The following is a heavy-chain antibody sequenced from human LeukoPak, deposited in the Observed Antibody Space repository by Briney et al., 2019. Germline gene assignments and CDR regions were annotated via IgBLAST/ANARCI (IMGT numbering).Heavy chain of an antibody. D-gene: IGHD6-19*01. CDR2: IYYSGST. Sequence: SETLSLTCTVSGGSISSYYWSWIRQPPGKGLEWIGYIYYSGSTNYNPSLKSRVTISVDTSKNQFSLKLSSVTAADTAVYYCARLAVAGTYGYWGQGTLVTVSS. V-gene: IGHV4-59*12. J-gene: IGHJ4*02. CDR3: ARLAVAGTYGY. CDR1: GGSISSYY.